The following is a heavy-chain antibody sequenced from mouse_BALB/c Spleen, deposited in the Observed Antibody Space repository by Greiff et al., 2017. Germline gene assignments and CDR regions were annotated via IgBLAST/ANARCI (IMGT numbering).Heavy chain of an antibody. CDR3: ARFLYDGYYEGYAMDY. CDR2: INPSNGRT. D-gene: IGHD2-3*01. V-gene: IGHV1S81*02. CDR1: GYTFTSYW. J-gene: IGHJ4*01. Sequence: QVQLQQPGAELVKPGASVKLSCKASGYTFTSYWMHWVKQRPGQGLEWIGEINPSNGRTNYNEKFKSKATLTVDKSSSTAYMQLSSLTSEDSAVYYCARFLYDGYYEGYAMDYWGQGTSVTVSS.